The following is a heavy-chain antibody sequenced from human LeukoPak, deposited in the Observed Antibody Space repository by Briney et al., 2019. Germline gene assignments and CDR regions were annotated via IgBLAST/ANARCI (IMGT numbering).Heavy chain of an antibody. CDR1: GFTFSSSA. V-gene: IGHV3-64*03. D-gene: IGHD6-13*01. J-gene: IGHJ4*02. CDR3: VKGNSVAAALDY. Sequence: PGGSLRLSCSVSGFTFSSSAMYWVRQAPGKGMEFDSSISTNGGTTYYGDSVKGRFTISRDNSKNTLYLQMSSLRAEDTAVYFCVKGNSVAAALDYWGQGTLVTVSS. CDR2: ISTNGGTT.